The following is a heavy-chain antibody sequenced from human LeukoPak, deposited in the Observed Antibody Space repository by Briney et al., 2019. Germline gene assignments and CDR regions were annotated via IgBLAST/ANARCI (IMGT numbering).Heavy chain of an antibody. Sequence: PAGSLRLSCAASGFTVSSNYMSWVRQAPGKGLEWVSVIYSGGGIYYADSVKGRFIISRDSSKNTLYLQMNSLRAEDTAVYYCAREIYSLSCYWGQGTLVTVSS. D-gene: IGHD4-11*01. CDR1: GFTVSSNY. V-gene: IGHV3-66*01. J-gene: IGHJ4*02. CDR3: AREIYSLSCY. CDR2: IYSGGGI.